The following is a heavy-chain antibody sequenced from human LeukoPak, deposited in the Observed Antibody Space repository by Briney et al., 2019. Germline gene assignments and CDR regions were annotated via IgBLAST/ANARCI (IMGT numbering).Heavy chain of an antibody. Sequence: ASVKVSCKASGYTFTSYDINWVRQATGQGLEWMGWMNPNSGNTGYAQKFQGRVTITRNTSISTAYMELSSLRSEDTAVYYCARETYYDFWSGYTMGGHAFDIWGQGTMVTVSS. D-gene: IGHD3-3*01. V-gene: IGHV1-8*03. CDR2: MNPNSGNT. CDR1: GYTFTSYD. CDR3: ARETYYDFWSGYTMGGHAFDI. J-gene: IGHJ3*02.